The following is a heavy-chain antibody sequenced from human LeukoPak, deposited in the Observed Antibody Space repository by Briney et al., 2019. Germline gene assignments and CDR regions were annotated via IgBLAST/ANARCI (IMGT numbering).Heavy chain of an antibody. Sequence: PSETLSLTCAVSGGSISSGGYSWSWIRQPPGKGLEWIGYIYHNGNTYYNPSLQSRVTISVDTSKNQFSLNLNSVTAADTAVYYCARGGAARLHFQNWGQGTLVTVSS. CDR1: GGSISSGGYS. D-gene: IGHD6-6*01. J-gene: IGHJ1*01. V-gene: IGHV4-30-2*01. CDR2: IYHNGNT. CDR3: ARGGAARLHFQN.